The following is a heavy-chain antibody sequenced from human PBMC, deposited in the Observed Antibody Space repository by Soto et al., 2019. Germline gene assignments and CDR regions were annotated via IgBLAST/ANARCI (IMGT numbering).Heavy chain of an antibody. Sequence: WIWIRQPPGQGLEWIGSTYYRGSSNFNPSLKSRLTVSLDTSKNQFSLKLTSVTAADTAVYFCARGGIYTYDDGDAFDIWGQGTIVSVSS. CDR2: TYYRGSS. V-gene: IGHV4-30-4*01. CDR3: ARGGIYTYDDGDAFDI. D-gene: IGHD5-18*01. J-gene: IGHJ3*02.